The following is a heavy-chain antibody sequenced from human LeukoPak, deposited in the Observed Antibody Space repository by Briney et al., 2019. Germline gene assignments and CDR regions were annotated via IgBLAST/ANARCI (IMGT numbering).Heavy chain of an antibody. CDR2: ILLEGDEI. CDR3: VRGSGGAGYNYWGDY. Sequence: GRSLRLSCAVSGFTFSHYGMHWVRQAPGKGLEWVAVILLEGDEIHYLDSVKGRFTISRDNSKNTLYLQMNSLRADVTAVYYCVRGSGGAGYNYWGDYWGQGTLVTVTP. J-gene: IGHJ4*02. CDR1: GFTFSHYG. D-gene: IGHD5-24*01. V-gene: IGHV3-33*01.